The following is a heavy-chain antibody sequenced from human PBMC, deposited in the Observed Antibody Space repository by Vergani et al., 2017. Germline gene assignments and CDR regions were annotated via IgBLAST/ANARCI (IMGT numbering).Heavy chain of an antibody. J-gene: IGHJ4*02. Sequence: QVQLVESGGGVVQPGGSLRLSCAASGFTFNSYGMHWVRQAPGKGLEWVASIRSDESRRYYGDSMEGPFTISRDNSKNTLYLQMKRLRPEDTAVYYCAKEGGGYCRGGTCYPGYWGQGTVVIVSS. D-gene: IGHD2-15*01. CDR2: IRSDESRR. V-gene: IGHV3-30*02. CDR3: AKEGGGYCRGGTCYPGY. CDR1: GFTFNSYG.